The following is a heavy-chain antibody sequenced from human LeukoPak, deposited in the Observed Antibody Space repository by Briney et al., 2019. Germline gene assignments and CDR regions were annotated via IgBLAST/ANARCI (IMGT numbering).Heavy chain of an antibody. Sequence: SETLSLTCTVSSDSISSYYWTWIRQPPGKGLEWIGYIYYSGSSNYNPSLKSRVTISVDTSKKQFSLKLRSVTAADTAVYFCAREVVAMAGSYFDSWGQETLVTVSS. V-gene: IGHV4-59*01. J-gene: IGHJ4*02. CDR2: IYYSGSS. CDR1: SDSISSYY. CDR3: AREVVAMAGSYFDS. D-gene: IGHD2-21*01.